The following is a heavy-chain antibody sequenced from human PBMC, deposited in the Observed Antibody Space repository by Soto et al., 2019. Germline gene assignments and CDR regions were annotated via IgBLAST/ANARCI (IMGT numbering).Heavy chain of an antibody. V-gene: IGHV3-30-3*01. CDR2: ISYDGSNK. J-gene: IGHJ4*02. CDR1: GFTFSSYA. D-gene: IGHD3-22*01. CDR3: ARDPTTYYYDSSGYYYGHTTFDY. Sequence: ESGGGVVQPGRSLRLSCAASGFTFSSYAMHWVRQAPGKGLEWVAVISYDGSNKYYADSVKGRFTISRDNSKNTLYLQMNSLRAEDTAVYYCARDPTTYYYDSSGYYYGHTTFDYWGQGTLVTVSS.